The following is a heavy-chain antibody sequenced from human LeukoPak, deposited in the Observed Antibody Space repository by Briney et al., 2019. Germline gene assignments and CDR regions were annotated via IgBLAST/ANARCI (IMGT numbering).Heavy chain of an antibody. Sequence: GGSLRLSCAASGFTFGSYGMHWVRQAPGKGLEWVAVISYDGSNKYYADSVKGRFTISRDNSKNTLYLQMNSLRAEDTAVYYCAKDRRRAAAGTDGDYYYGMDVWGKGTTVTVSS. J-gene: IGHJ6*04. CDR3: AKDRRRAAAGTDGDYYYGMDV. CDR2: ISYDGSNK. D-gene: IGHD6-13*01. CDR1: GFTFGSYG. V-gene: IGHV3-30*18.